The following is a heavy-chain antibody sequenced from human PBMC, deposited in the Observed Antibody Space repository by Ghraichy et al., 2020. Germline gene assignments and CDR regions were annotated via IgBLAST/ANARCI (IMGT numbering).Heavy chain of an antibody. CDR3: ARVLIVEYSSGWYDAFDI. D-gene: IGHD6-19*01. J-gene: IGHJ3*02. CDR2: INPNSGGT. Sequence: ASVKVSCKASGYTFTGYYMHWVRQAPGQGLEWMGWINPNSGGTNYAQKFQGRVTMTRDTSISTAYMELSRLRSDDTAVYYCARVLIVEYSSGWYDAFDIWGQGTMVTVSS. V-gene: IGHV1-2*02. CDR1: GYTFTGYY.